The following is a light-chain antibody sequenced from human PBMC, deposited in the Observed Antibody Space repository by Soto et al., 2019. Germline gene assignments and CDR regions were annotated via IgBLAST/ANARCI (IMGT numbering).Light chain of an antibody. CDR2: GAS. Sequence: EIVLTQSPGTLSLSPGERATLSCRASQSVSSSYLAWYQQKPGQAPRPLIYGASSSATGIPARFRGRGSGTDFTPTISRLEPEDLAVYYCLQYGSSSYTFGQGTKLEIK. V-gene: IGKV3-20*01. CDR1: QSVSSSY. CDR3: LQYGSSSYT. J-gene: IGKJ2*01.